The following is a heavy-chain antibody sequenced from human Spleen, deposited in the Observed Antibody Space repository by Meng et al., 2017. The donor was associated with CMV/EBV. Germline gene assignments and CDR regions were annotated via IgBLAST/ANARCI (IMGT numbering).Heavy chain of an antibody. CDR1: GSTLSHYW. V-gene: IGHV1-46*01. D-gene: IGHD2-2*01. CDR3: ARSGSTTSQQPGYFDL. J-gene: IGHJ2*01. CDR2: INPSGGST. Sequence: SGSTLSHYWMPCVRQAPGQGLEWVGIINPSGGSTTYAQKFQGRVVLTRDTSTSTVYMDLSSLRSEDRAVYYCARSGSTTSQQPGYFDLWGRGTLVTVSS.